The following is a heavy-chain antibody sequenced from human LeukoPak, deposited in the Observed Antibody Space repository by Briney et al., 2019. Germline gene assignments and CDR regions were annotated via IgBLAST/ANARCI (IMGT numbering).Heavy chain of an antibody. CDR2: IYPGDSDS. D-gene: IGHD3-22*01. J-gene: IGHJ4*02. CDR1: GYSFTSYW. Sequence: GESLKISCKASGYSFTSYWIGWVRHMPGKGLEWMGIIYPGDSDSRYGPSFQGQVTISADKSISTAYLQWSSLRASDTAMYYCARPNYYDSSGYYDHDYWGQGTLVTVSS. CDR3: ARPNYYDSSGYYDHDY. V-gene: IGHV5-51*01.